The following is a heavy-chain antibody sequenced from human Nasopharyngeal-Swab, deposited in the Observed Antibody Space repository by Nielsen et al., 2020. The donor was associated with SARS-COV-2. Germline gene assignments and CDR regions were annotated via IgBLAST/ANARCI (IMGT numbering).Heavy chain of an antibody. CDR1: GYSFTSYW. J-gene: IGHJ6*03. CDR3: ARQSVSSSWYPYYYYMDV. V-gene: IGHV5-51*01. Sequence: GESLKISCKGSGYSFTSYWISWVRQMPGKGLEWMGIIYPGDSDTRYSPSFQGQVTISADKSISTAYLQWSSLKASDTAMYYCARQSVSSSWYPYYYYMDVWGKGTTVTVSS. CDR2: IYPGDSDT. D-gene: IGHD6-13*01.